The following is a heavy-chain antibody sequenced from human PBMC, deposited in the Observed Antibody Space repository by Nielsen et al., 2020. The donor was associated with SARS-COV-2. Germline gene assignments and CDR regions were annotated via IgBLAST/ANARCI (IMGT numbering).Heavy chain of an antibody. Sequence: GESLKISCAASGFTFSSYGMHWVRQAPGKGLEWVAVISYDGSNKYYADSVKGRFTISRDNRKNSLFLQMNSLRTEDTALYYCAKGFSSSSMDYMNVWGKGTTVTVSS. CDR3: AKGFSSSSMDYMNV. CDR2: ISYDGSNK. J-gene: IGHJ6*03. CDR1: GFTFSSYG. V-gene: IGHV3-30*18. D-gene: IGHD6-6*01.